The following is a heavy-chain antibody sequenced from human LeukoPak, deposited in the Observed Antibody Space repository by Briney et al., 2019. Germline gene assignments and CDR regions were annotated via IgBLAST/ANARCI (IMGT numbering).Heavy chain of an antibody. J-gene: IGHJ4*02. CDR2: INPNSGGT. CDR1: GYTFTGYY. D-gene: IGHD3-3*01. Sequence: GASVKVSCKASGYTFTGYYMHWVRQAPGQGLEWMGWINPNSGGTNYAQKLQGRVTMTTDTSTSTAYMELRSLRSDDTAVYYCARVTALFAFYFDYWGQGTLVTVSS. CDR3: ARVTALFAFYFDY. V-gene: IGHV1-2*02.